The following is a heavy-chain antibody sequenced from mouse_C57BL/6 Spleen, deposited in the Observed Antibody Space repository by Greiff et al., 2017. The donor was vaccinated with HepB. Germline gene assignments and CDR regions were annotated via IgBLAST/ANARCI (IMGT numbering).Heavy chain of an antibody. CDR1: GYTFTDYN. J-gene: IGHJ3*01. CDR2: INPNNGGT. D-gene: IGHD2-2*01. V-gene: IGHV1-22*01. Sequence: EVQLQESGPELVKPGASVKMSCKASGYTFTDYNMHWVKQSHGKSLEWIGYINPNNGGTSYNQKFKGKATLTVNKSSSTAYMELRSLTSEDSAVYYCAGFYYGYDGFAYWGQGTLVTVSA. CDR3: AGFYYGYDGFAY.